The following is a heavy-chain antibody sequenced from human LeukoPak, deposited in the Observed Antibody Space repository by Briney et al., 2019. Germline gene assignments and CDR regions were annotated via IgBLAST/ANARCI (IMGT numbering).Heavy chain of an antibody. Sequence: SETLSLTCTVSGGSISSSSYYWGWIRQPPGKGLEWIGSIYYSGSTYYNPSLKSRVTISVDTSKNQFSLKLSSVTAADTAVYYCARHASGYYGSGSYVGWFDPWGQGTLVAVSS. D-gene: IGHD3-10*01. CDR2: IYYSGST. V-gene: IGHV4-39*01. CDR1: GGSISSSSYY. J-gene: IGHJ5*02. CDR3: ARHASGYYGSGSYVGWFDP.